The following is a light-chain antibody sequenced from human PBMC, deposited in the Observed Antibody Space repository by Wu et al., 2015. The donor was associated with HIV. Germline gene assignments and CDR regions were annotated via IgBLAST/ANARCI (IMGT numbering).Light chain of an antibody. V-gene: IGKV3-20*01. CDR1: QXVSSSY. J-gene: IGKJ1*01. CDR3: QQYGGSPLWT. CDR2: GAS. Sequence: RASQXVSSSYLAXYQTETWPRLPRLLMYGASSRATGIPDRFSGSGSGTDFTLTISRVEPEDIAVYYCQQYGGSPLWTFGQGTKVEIK.